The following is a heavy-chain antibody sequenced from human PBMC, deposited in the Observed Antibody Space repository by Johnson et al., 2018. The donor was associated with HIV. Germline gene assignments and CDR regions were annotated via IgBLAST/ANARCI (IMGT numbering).Heavy chain of an antibody. V-gene: IGHV3-11*04. Sequence: VQLVESGGGLVKPGGSLRLSCAASGFTFSDYYMTWIRQAPGKGLEWISYISKSGSTIYYADSVKGRFTISRDNAKNSLYLQMNSLRAEDTAIYYCAKDGMVAGSGGADAFDIWGQGTMVTVSS. CDR1: GFTFSDYY. CDR2: ISKSGSTI. CDR3: AKDGMVAGSGGADAFDI. J-gene: IGHJ3*02. D-gene: IGHD6-19*01.